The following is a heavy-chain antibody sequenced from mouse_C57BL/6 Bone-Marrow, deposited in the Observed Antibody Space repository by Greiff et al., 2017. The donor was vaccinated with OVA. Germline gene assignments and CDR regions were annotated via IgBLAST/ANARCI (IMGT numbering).Heavy chain of an antibody. Sequence: EVQVVESGGGLVKPGGSLKLSCAASGFTFSSYALSWVRPTPEKRLEWVATISDGGSYTYYPDNVKGRFTISRDNAKNNLYLQMSHLKSEDTAMYYCARIYYDYHWYFDVWGTGTTVTVSS. CDR2: ISDGGSYT. V-gene: IGHV5-4*01. J-gene: IGHJ1*03. CDR1: GFTFSSYA. CDR3: ARIYYDYHWYFDV. D-gene: IGHD2-4*01.